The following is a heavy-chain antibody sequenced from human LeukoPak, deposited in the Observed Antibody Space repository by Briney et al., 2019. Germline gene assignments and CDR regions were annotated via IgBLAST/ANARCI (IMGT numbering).Heavy chain of an antibody. V-gene: IGHV1-46*01. D-gene: IGHD3-3*01. CDR1: GYTFSTSY. Sequence: ASVKVSCKASGYTFSTSYMHWVRQAPGQGLVWMGIINLSNGDTNIAQKFRGRVTMTTDTSTSTAYMELRSLRSDDTAVYYCARIGRSYYDFWSGYFSPSTDWFDPWGQGTLVTVSS. J-gene: IGHJ5*02. CDR3: ARIGRSYYDFWSGYFSPSTDWFDP. CDR2: INLSNGDT.